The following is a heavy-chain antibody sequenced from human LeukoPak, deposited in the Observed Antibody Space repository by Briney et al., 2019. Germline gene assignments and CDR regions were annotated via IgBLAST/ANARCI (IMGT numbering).Heavy chain of an antibody. CDR3: ARERDEEALGAFDI. D-gene: IGHD6-25*01. V-gene: IGHV1-8*01. J-gene: IGHJ3*02. CDR2: MNPNSGNT. Sequence: ASVKVSCKASGYTFTTYDINWVRQATGQGLEWMGWMNPNSGNTGYAQKFQGRVTMTRNTSISTAYMELSSLRSDDTAVYYCARERDEEALGAFDIWGQGTMVTVSS. CDR1: GYTFTTYD.